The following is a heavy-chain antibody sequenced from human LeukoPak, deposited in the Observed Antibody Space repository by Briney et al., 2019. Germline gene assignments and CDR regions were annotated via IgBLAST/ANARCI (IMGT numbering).Heavy chain of an antibody. D-gene: IGHD2-2*02. CDR2: MNPNSGNT. CDR3: AREYLRHAFDI. J-gene: IGHJ3*02. Sequence: ASVKVSCKASGYTFTSYDINWVRQATGQGLEWMGWMNPNSGNTGYAQKFQGRVTITADESTSTAYMELSSLRSEDTAVYYCAREYLRHAFDIWGQGTMVTVSS. V-gene: IGHV1-8*01. CDR1: GYTFTSYD.